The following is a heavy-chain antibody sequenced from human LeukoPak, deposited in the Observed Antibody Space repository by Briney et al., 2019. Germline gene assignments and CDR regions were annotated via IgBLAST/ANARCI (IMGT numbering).Heavy chain of an antibody. V-gene: IGHV5-51*01. J-gene: IGHJ4*02. CDR2: SDPGDSDT. Sequence: GESLKISCKGSGYSFTSYWIGWVRQMPGKGLEWMGISDPGDSDTRYSPSFQCQATISADNSISTAFLQWSSLKASDTALYYCARAYDSRGYYLSASYWGQGTLLTVCS. CDR1: GYSFTSYW. CDR3: ARAYDSRGYYLSASY. D-gene: IGHD3-22*01.